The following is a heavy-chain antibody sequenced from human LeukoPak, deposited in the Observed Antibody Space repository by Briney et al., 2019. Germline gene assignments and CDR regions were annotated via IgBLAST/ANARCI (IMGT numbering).Heavy chain of an antibody. CDR3: ARADSSGDAFDI. Sequence: GGSLRLSCAASGFTFDDYGMSWVRQAPGKGLEWVSSISSSGSTIYYAVSVKGRFTISRDNAKNSLYLQMNSLRAEDTAVYYCARADSSGDAFDIWGQGTMVTVSS. J-gene: IGHJ3*02. CDR1: GFTFDDYG. V-gene: IGHV3-21*01. D-gene: IGHD3-22*01. CDR2: ISSSGSTI.